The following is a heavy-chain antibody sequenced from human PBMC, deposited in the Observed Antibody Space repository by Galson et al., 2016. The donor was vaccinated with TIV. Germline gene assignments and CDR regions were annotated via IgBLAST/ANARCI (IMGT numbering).Heavy chain of an antibody. D-gene: IGHD1-7*01. V-gene: IGHV6-1*01. CDR2: TYYTSKWNT. CDR3: SRCNWNYGMGGAMDV. CDR1: GDSVSGNTAA. Sequence: CAISGDSVSGNTAAWNWVRQSPSRGLEWLGRTYYTSKWNTDYAVSVKGRIIIRPDTSMNQVSLQLRSVIPDDTAVYYCSRCNWNYGMGGAMDVWGRGTTVTVSS. J-gene: IGHJ6*02.